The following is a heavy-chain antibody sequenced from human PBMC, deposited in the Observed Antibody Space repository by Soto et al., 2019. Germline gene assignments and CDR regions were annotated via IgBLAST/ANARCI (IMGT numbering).Heavy chain of an antibody. V-gene: IGHV3-74*01. CDR2: INSDGSST. Sequence: PGGSLRLSCAASGFTFSSYWMHWVRQAPGKGLVWVSRINSDGSSTSYADSVKGRFTISRDNAKNTLYLQMNSLRAEDTAVYYCAREDGYSGYDPADYWGQGTLVTVSS. D-gene: IGHD5-12*01. J-gene: IGHJ4*02. CDR3: AREDGYSGYDPADY. CDR1: GFTFSSYW.